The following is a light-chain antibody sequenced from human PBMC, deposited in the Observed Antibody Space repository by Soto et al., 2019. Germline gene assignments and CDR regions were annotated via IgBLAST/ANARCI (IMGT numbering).Light chain of an antibody. Sequence: SYELTQPPSVSVAPGQTATFICGGDNIGYKTVHWYQQRPGQAPVLVVYDDSDRPSGIPERFSGSNSGNMATLTINRVEAGDEADYYCQVWDSGSDLFGGGTKLTVL. CDR2: DDS. J-gene: IGLJ2*01. CDR3: QVWDSGSDL. V-gene: IGLV3-21*02. CDR1: NIGYKT.